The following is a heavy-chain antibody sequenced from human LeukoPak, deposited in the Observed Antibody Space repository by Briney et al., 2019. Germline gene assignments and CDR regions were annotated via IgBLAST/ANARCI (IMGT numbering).Heavy chain of an antibody. Sequence: SETLSLSCTVSGGSISSSTYYWGWIRQPPGKGLEWIGNIYYRGTPYYNPSLKSRVTMSVDTSKNQFSLKLSSVTAADTAVYYCARDYTVTAHFDYWGQGTLVTVSS. D-gene: IGHD4-17*01. CDR3: ARDYTVTAHFDY. CDR1: GGSISSSTYY. J-gene: IGHJ4*02. CDR2: IYYRGTP. V-gene: IGHV4-39*02.